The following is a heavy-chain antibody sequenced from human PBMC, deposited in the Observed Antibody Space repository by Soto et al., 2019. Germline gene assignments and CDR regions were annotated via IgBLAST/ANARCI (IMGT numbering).Heavy chain of an antibody. V-gene: IGHV4-34*01. CDR2: INHSGST. Sequence: SETLSLTCAVYGGSFSGYYWSWIRQPPGKGLEWIGEINHSGSTTYNPSLKSRVTIAVDTSKNQFSLKLSSVTAADTAVYYCARDPDYYGSGSPGMLTQYGMDVWGQGTTVTVS. CDR3: ARDPDYYGSGSPGMLTQYGMDV. CDR1: GGSFSGYY. J-gene: IGHJ6*02. D-gene: IGHD3-10*01.